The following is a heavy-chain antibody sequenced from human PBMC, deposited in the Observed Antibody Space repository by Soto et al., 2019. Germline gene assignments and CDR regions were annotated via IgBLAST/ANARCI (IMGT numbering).Heavy chain of an antibody. Sequence: GASVKVSCKASGYTFTSYDINWVRQATGQGLEWMGWMNPNSGNTGYAQKFQGRVTMTRNTSISTAYMELSSLRSEDTAVYYCARGPPRHAEYYDILTGYTTSIDVYNIWGHGTMVTVSS. V-gene: IGHV1-8*01. CDR3: ARGPPRHAEYYDILTGYTTSIDVYNI. J-gene: IGHJ3*02. CDR2: MNPNSGNT. D-gene: IGHD3-9*01. CDR1: GYTFTSYD.